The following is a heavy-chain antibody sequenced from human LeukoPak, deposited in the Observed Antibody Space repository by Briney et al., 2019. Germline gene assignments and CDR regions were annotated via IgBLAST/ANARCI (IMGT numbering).Heavy chain of an antibody. V-gene: IGHV1-46*01. CDR3: ARWIYSYGYRPSVLYYYYGMDV. J-gene: IGHJ6*02. CDR1: GYTFTSYY. D-gene: IGHD5-18*01. Sequence: ASVKVSCKASGYTFTSYYIDWVRQAPGQGLEWMGVINPSGGSTRYAQKFQGRVTMTGDPSTRTVYMGLSSLTSDDTAVYYCARWIYSYGYRPSVLYYYYGMDVWGQGTTVTVSS. CDR2: INPSGGST.